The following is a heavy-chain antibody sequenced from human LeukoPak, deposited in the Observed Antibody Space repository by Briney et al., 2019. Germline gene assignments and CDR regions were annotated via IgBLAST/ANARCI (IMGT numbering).Heavy chain of an antibody. J-gene: IGHJ4*02. CDR3: ARGYYDTNGYYYRLDS. CDR2: MNPNRGNT. D-gene: IGHD3-22*01. Sequence: ASVKVSCKASGYTFTTYDINWVRQATGQGIEWMGWMNPNRGNTGYEQKFQGRVTMTGNTSISTAYMELSSLRSEDTAVYYCARGYYDTNGYYYRLDSWGQGTLVTVSS. CDR1: GYTFTTYD. V-gene: IGHV1-8*01.